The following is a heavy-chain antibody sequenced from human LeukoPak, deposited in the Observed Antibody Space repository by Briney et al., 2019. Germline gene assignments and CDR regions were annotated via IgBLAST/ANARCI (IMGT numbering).Heavy chain of an antibody. Sequence: GGSLSLSCAASGFTFSSYNMNWVRQAPGKGLEWVSSIIDRGTYIYYADSVKGRFTISKDNAKNSLYLKMNSLRAEDTDVYYCATDGAVVRGDVDIWGQGTMVTVSS. J-gene: IGHJ3*02. V-gene: IGHV3-21*01. D-gene: IGHD3-10*01. CDR3: ATDGAVVRGDVDI. CDR2: IIDRGTYI. CDR1: GFTFSSYN.